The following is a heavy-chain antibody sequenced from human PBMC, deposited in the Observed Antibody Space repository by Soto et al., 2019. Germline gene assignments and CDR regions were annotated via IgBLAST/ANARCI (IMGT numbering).Heavy chain of an antibody. V-gene: IGHV5-10-1*01. CDR3: TRRASSSFYNFDF. J-gene: IGHJ4*02. D-gene: IGHD2-2*01. Sequence: GESLKISCQASGYSFTAYWITWVRQMPGKGLEWMATIDPSDSYVDYSPSFRGHVTFSVDRSITTVYLQWNSLKASDSAMYFCTRRASSSFYNFDFWGQGALVTVSS. CDR1: GYSFTAYW. CDR2: IDPSDSYV.